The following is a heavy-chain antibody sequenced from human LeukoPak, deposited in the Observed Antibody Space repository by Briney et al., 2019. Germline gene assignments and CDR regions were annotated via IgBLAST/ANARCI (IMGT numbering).Heavy chain of an antibody. Sequence: GGSLRLSCAASGFTFSNFGMHWVRQAPGRGLEWVANIKQDGSEKYYVDSVKGRFTISRDNAKNSLYLQMNSLRAEDTAVYYCATYSSAFSYWGQGTLVTVSS. D-gene: IGHD6-19*01. J-gene: IGHJ4*02. CDR2: IKQDGSEK. CDR1: GFTFSNFG. V-gene: IGHV3-7*01. CDR3: ATYSSAFSY.